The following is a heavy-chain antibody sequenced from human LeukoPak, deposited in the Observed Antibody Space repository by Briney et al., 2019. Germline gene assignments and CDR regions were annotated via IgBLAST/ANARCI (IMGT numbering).Heavy chain of an antibody. CDR2: ISNSGGTK. CDR3: ARDTLTDIAARPLDY. Sequence: GGSLRLSCAASGFTFSDYYMDWIRQTPEKGLEWVSDISNSGGTKYYADSVNGRFTISRDNAKNSLFLQMDRLRPEDTAVYYCARDTLTDIAARPLDYWGEGTLVAVSS. CDR1: GFTFSDYY. J-gene: IGHJ4*02. D-gene: IGHD6-6*01. V-gene: IGHV3-11*01.